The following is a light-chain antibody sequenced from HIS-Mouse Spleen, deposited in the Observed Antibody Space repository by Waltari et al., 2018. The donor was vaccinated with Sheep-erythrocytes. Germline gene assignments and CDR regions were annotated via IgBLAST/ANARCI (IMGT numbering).Light chain of an antibody. J-gene: IGLJ2*01. CDR3: QAWDSSTVV. Sequence: SYELTQPPSVSVSPGQTASITCSGDKLGDKYACWYNQKPGQSPVLVIYQDSKRPSGIPELFSGSNSGNTATLTISGTQAMDEADYYCQAWDSSTVVFGGGTKLTVL. V-gene: IGLV3-1*01. CDR2: QDS. CDR1: KLGDKY.